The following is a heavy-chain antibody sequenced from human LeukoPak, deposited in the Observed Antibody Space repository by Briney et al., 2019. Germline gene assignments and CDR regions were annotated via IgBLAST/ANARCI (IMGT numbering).Heavy chain of an antibody. CDR1: GYTFTSYG. CDR3: ARVYYYYYGMDV. CDR2: ISAYNGNT. V-gene: IGHV1-18*01. Sequence: ASVKVSCKASGYTFTSYGISWVRQAPGQGIEWMGWISAYNGNTNYAQKLQGRVTKTTDTSTSTAYMELRSLRSDDTAVYYCARVYYYYYGMDVWGQGTTVTVSS. J-gene: IGHJ6*02.